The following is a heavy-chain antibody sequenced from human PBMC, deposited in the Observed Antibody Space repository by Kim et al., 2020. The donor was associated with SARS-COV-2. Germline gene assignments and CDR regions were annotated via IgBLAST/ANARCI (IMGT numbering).Heavy chain of an antibody. J-gene: IGHJ3*02. D-gene: IGHD2-15*01. Sequence: GGSLRLSCVASGLTFTNVWMTWVRQAPGKGLEWVGRIKSKTDGGTTDYAAPVKGRFTMSRDDSRNMLSLQMNSLKTEDTAVYYCASLTEYCRGGSCYSGLGCDIWGQGPMLTVSS. V-gene: IGHV3-15*01. CDR3: ASLTEYCRGGSCYSGLGCDI. CDR1: GLTFTNVW. CDR2: IKSKTDGGTT.